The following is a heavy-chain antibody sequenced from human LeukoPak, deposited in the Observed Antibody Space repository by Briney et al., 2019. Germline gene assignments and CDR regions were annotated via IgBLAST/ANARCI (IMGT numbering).Heavy chain of an antibody. Sequence: HPGGSLRLSCAASEFPFSSYSMTWVRQAPGKGLEWVANIKPDGTTKFYVDSVKGRFTISRDNALNSLYLQMNSLRAEDTAIYYCARSIPYGTTWYGRSDYWGQGTLVTVSS. D-gene: IGHD6-13*01. V-gene: IGHV3-7*03. J-gene: IGHJ4*02. CDR1: EFPFSSYS. CDR2: IKPDGTTK. CDR3: ARSIPYGTTWYGRSDY.